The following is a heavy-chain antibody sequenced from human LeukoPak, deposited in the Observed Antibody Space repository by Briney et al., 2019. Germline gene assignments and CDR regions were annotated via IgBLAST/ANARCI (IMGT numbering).Heavy chain of an antibody. J-gene: IGHJ4*02. Sequence: GGSLRVSCAASGFTFSGSAMHWVRQASGKGLEWVGRIRSKANSYATAYAASVKGRFTISRDDSKNTAYLQMNSLKTEDTAVYYCTRSKYYYDSSGSVHYFDYWGQGTLVTVSS. CDR3: TRSKYYYDSSGSVHYFDY. CDR2: IRSKANSYAT. CDR1: GFTFSGSA. V-gene: IGHV3-73*01. D-gene: IGHD3-22*01.